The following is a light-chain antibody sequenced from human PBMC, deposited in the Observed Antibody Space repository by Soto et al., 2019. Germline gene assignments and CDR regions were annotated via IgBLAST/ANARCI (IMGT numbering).Light chain of an antibody. CDR3: QQFSSYPLT. CDR1: QGVANSY. Sequence: EIVMTRSPVTLSVSPGDRATLSCRASQGVANSYLAWYQQKPGQAPRLLIYDASSRATGIPDRFSGGGSGTDFTLTISRLEPEDFAVYYCQQFSSYPLTFGGGTKVDIK. V-gene: IGKV3-20*01. J-gene: IGKJ4*01. CDR2: DAS.